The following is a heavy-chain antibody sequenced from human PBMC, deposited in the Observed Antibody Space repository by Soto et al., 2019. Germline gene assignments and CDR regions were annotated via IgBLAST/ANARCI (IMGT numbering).Heavy chain of an antibody. D-gene: IGHD3-16*01. J-gene: IGHJ4*02. CDR3: ARGNGMMMEVQGYAPDKYYLDS. Sequence: PSETLSLTCAVYGGSFSGYYWSWIRQPPGKGLQWIGEINHSGSINYNPSLKSRVTISVATSKNQFSLTLRSVTAADTAIYYGARGNGMMMEVQGYAPDKYYLDSWSQGTLVTVSS. CDR2: INHSGSI. CDR1: GGSFSGYY. V-gene: IGHV4-34*01.